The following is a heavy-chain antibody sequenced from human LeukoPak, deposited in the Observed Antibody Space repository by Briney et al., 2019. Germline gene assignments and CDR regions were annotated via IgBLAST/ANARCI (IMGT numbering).Heavy chain of an antibody. D-gene: IGHD1-1*01. V-gene: IGHV6-1*01. J-gene: IGHJ4*02. CDR1: GDSVSSNSAA. CDR3: ARTTQGIFDY. CDR2: TYYRSKWYH. Sequence: SQTLSHTCAISGDSVSSNSAAWIWIRQSPSRGLEWLGMTYYRSKWYHDYAVSVKSRITVTSDTSKNQFSLQLNSVTPEDAAVYYCARTTQGIFDYWGQGTLVTVSS.